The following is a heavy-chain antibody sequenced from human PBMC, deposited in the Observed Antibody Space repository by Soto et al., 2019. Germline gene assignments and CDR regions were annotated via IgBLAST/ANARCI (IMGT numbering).Heavy chain of an antibody. V-gene: IGHV1-69*01. J-gene: IGHJ4*02. CDR2: IIPIFGTA. Sequence: QVQLVQSGAEVKKPGSSVKVSCKASGGTFSSYAISWVRQAPGQGLEWMGGIIPIFGTANYAQKCQGRVTINADESTSTAYMELSSLRSEDTAVYYCAVSELERLHQFDYWGQGTLVTVCS. D-gene: IGHD1-1*01. CDR1: GGTFSSYA. CDR3: AVSELERLHQFDY.